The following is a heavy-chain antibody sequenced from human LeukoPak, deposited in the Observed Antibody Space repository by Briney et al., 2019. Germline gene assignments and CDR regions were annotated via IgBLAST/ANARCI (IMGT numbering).Heavy chain of an antibody. V-gene: IGHV3-48*03. J-gene: IGHJ4*02. CDR2: ISSTGGTT. Sequence: PEGSLRLSCAASGFTFSSYEMNWVRQAPGKGLEWVSYISSTGGTTHYADSVKGRFTISRDNAKNSLYLQMNSLRAEDTAVYYCATTRDYSGSLIHFSEYWGQGTLVTVSP. CDR3: ATTRDYSGSLIHFSEY. CDR1: GFTFSSYE. D-gene: IGHD1-26*01.